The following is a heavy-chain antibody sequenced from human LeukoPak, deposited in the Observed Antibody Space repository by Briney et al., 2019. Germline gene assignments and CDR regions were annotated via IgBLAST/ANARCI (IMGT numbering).Heavy chain of an antibody. CDR3: ARQWDSGSYYVGVQH. J-gene: IGHJ1*01. D-gene: IGHD1-26*01. CDR2: IYPGDSDT. CDR1: GYSFTSYW. Sequence: GESLKISCMGSGYSFTSYWIGWVRQMPGKGLEWMGIIYPGDSDTRYSPSFQGQVTISAVKSISTAYLQWSSLKASDTAMYYCARQWDSGSYYVGVQHWGQGTLVTVSS. V-gene: IGHV5-51*01.